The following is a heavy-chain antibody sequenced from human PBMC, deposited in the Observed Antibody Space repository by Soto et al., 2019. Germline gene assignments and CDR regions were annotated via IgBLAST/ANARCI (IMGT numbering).Heavy chain of an antibody. J-gene: IGHJ4*02. Sequence: GASVKVSCKASGYTFTGYYMHWVRQAPGQGLEWMGWINPNSGGTNYAQKFRGRVTMTRDTSISTAYMELSRLRSDDTAVYYCARDVVRSGYMWVRGYYFDYWGQGTLVTVSS. D-gene: IGHD3-22*01. CDR1: GYTFTGYY. CDR2: INPNSGGT. CDR3: ARDVVRSGYMWVRGYYFDY. V-gene: IGHV1-2*02.